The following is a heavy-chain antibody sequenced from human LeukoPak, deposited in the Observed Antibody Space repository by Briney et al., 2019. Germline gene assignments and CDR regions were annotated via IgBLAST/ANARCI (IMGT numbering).Heavy chain of an antibody. CDR3: ARANSYYYYYYMDV. CDR2: IYYSGST. CDR1: GGPISSYY. D-gene: IGHD4-23*01. Sequence: PSETLSLTCTVSGGPISSYYWSWIRQPPGKGLEWIGYIYYSGSTNYNPSLKSRVTISVDTSKNQFSLKLSSVTAADTAVYYCARANSYYYYYYMDVWGKGTTVTVSS. V-gene: IGHV4-59*01. J-gene: IGHJ6*03.